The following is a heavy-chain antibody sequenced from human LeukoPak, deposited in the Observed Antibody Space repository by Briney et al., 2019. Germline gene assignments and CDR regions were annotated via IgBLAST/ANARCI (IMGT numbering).Heavy chain of an antibody. CDR1: GGSISTYY. Sequence: KPSETLSLTCTVSGGSISTYYWSWIRQPLGKGLEWIGYISYTVTSNYNPSLKSRVTISVDTSKNQFSLKLSSVTAADTAVYYCARVGDWNDLVYWGQGTLVTVSS. V-gene: IGHV4-59*01. D-gene: IGHD1-1*01. CDR2: ISYTVTS. J-gene: IGHJ4*02. CDR3: ARVGDWNDLVY.